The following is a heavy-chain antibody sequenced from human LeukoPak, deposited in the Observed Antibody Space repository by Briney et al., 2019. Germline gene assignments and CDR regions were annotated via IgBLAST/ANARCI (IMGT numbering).Heavy chain of an antibody. D-gene: IGHD1-26*01. CDR2: INPNSGAT. CDR3: ARIGSSHDFDY. J-gene: IGHJ4*02. CDR1: GYTFTVYF. V-gene: IGHV1-2*06. Sequence: ASVKVSCKASGYTFTVYFIHWVRQAPGQGLEWMGRINPNSGATDYAQKFQGRVTMTRDTSISTAYMELSSLKSDDTAVYYCARIGSSHDFDYWGQGTLITVSS.